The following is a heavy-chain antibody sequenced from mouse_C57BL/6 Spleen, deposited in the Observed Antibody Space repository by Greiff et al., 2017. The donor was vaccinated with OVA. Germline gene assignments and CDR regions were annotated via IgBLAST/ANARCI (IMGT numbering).Heavy chain of an antibody. Sequence: EVMLVESGGDLVKPGGSLKLSCAASGFTFSSYGMSWVRQTPDKRLEWVATISSGGSYTYYPDSVKGRFTISRDNAKNTLYLQMSSLKSEDTAMYYCARRDWDENWYFDVWGTGTTVTVSS. J-gene: IGHJ1*03. D-gene: IGHD4-1*01. CDR3: ARRDWDENWYFDV. V-gene: IGHV5-6*02. CDR1: GFTFSSYG. CDR2: ISSGGSYT.